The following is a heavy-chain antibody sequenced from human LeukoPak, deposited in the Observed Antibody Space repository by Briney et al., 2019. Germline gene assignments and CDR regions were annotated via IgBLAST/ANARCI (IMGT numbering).Heavy chain of an antibody. V-gene: IGHV3-9*01. D-gene: IGHD2-2*01. CDR3: AKAGSTIYYYGMDV. CDR2: ISWNSGSI. CDR1: GFTFDDYA. Sequence: GRSLRLSCAASGFTFDDYAMHWVRQAPGEGLEWVSGISWNSGSIGYADSVKGRFTISRDNAKNSLYLQMNSLRAEDTALYYCAKAGSTIYYYGMDVWGQGTTVTVSS. J-gene: IGHJ6*02.